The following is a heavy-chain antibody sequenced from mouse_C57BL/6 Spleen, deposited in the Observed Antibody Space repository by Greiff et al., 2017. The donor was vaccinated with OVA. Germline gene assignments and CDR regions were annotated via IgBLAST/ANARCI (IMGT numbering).Heavy chain of an antibody. CDR3: SRSEDDGYYSFAY. CDR1: GYSFTDYN. J-gene: IGHJ3*01. D-gene: IGHD2-3*01. V-gene: IGHV1-39*01. Sequence: VQLKESGPELVQPGASVKISCKASGYSFTDYNMNWVKQSNGKSLEWIGVINPNYGTTSYNQKFKGKATLTVDPYSSTAYMKLNSLTSEDSAVSYCSRSEDDGYYSFAYWGQGTLVTVSA. CDR2: INPNYGTT.